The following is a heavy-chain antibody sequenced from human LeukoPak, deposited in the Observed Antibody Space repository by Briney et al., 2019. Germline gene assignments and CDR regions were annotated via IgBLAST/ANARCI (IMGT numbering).Heavy chain of an antibody. V-gene: IGHV3-30*04. CDR1: GFTFRSYA. Sequence: GGSLRLSCAASGFTFRSYAMHWVRQAPGKGLEWVGVILYDGSNQYYADSVKGRFTISRDNSKNTLYLQMNSLRPEDTAVYYCAKRPDDYSYGMDVWGQGTTVTVS. J-gene: IGHJ6*02. CDR3: AKRPDDYSYGMDV. CDR2: ILYDGSNQ.